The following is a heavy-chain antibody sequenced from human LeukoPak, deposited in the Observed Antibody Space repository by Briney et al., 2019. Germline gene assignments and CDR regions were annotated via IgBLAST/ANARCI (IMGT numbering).Heavy chain of an antibody. V-gene: IGHV4-4*07. D-gene: IGHD3-22*01. CDR3: ARDTYYYDSSGYWADY. CDR1: GGSISSYY. J-gene: IGHJ4*02. Sequence: SETLSLTCTVSGGSISSYYWSWIRQPPGKGLEWIRRIYTSGSTNYNPSLKSRVTMSVDTSKNQFSLKLSSVTAADTAVYYCARDTYYYDSSGYWADYWGQGTLVTVSS. CDR2: IYTSGST.